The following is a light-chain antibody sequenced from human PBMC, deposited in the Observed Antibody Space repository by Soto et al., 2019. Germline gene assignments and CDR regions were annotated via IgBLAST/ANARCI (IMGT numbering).Light chain of an antibody. J-gene: IGKJ4*01. CDR3: QQHTNWPFT. CDR2: DAS. Sequence: EIVLTQSPVTLSLSPGERATLSCRASQSVTTFLAWYQQKPGQAPRLLIYDASNRATGIPARFSGSGSGTDFTLTISSLQPEDFAVYYCQQHTNWPFTFGGGTKVEIK. CDR1: QSVTTF. V-gene: IGKV3-11*01.